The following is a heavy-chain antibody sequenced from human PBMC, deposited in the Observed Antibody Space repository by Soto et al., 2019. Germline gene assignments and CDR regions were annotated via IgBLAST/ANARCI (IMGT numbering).Heavy chain of an antibody. Sequence: SETLSLTCIVSGGSITSSSHYWGWIRQPPGKGLESIGNIYYDGNTYYNPSLKSRVTISLDTSKNQFSLRLNSVTAADTAVYYCARSSIVPRLLMYPFDYWGQGTLVTVS. D-gene: IGHD2-8*01. CDR2: IYYDGNT. V-gene: IGHV4-39*01. CDR1: GGSITSSSHY. J-gene: IGHJ4*02. CDR3: ARSSIVPRLLMYPFDY.